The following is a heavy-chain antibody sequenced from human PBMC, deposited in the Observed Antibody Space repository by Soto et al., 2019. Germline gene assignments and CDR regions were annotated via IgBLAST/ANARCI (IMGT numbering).Heavy chain of an antibody. CDR3: VRDDDAGANGLDR. J-gene: IGHJ3*02. CDR1: GFTFRNYG. Sequence: QMQLVESGGGVVQPGRSLRLSCAASGFTFRNYGMHWVRQAPGKGLEWVSLILSDGSRDYYRDSVKGRFTISSDNSRNSLYLQMNTLRDDDAALYYCVRDDDAGANGLDRWGQGTMVSVSS. CDR2: ILSDGSRD. V-gene: IGHV3-33*01. D-gene: IGHD2-8*01.